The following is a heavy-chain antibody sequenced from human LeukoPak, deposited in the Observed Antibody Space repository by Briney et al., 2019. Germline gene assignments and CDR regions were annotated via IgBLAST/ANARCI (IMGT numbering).Heavy chain of an antibody. CDR1: GGSISSYY. CDR2: IYYSGST. CDR3: ARETSQKGAHYMDA. J-gene: IGHJ6*03. Sequence: NPSETLSLTCTVSGGSISSYYWSWIRQPPGKGLEWIGYIYYSGSTNYNPSLKSRVTISVDTSKNQFSLKLSSVTAADTAVYYCARETSQKGAHYMDAWGKGTTVTISS. D-gene: IGHD3-16*01. V-gene: IGHV4-59*01.